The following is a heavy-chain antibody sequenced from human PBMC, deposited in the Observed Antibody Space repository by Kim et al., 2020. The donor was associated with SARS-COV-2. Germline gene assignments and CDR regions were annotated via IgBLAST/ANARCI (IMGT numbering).Heavy chain of an antibody. CDR1: GFTFSSYS. Sequence: GGSLRLSCAASGFTFSSYSMNWVRQAPGKGLEWVSSISSSSSYIYYADSVKGRFTISRDNAKNSLYLQMNSLRAEDTAVYYCARDCSGGSCYAVYYYYGMDVWGQGTTVTVSS. D-gene: IGHD2-15*01. CDR3: ARDCSGGSCYAVYYYYGMDV. V-gene: IGHV3-21*01. CDR2: ISSSSSYI. J-gene: IGHJ6*02.